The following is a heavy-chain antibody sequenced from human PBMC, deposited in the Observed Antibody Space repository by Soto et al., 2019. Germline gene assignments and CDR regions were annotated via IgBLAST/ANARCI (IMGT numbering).Heavy chain of an antibody. D-gene: IGHD2-21*02. J-gene: IGHJ6*02. V-gene: IGHV3-72*01. Sequence: GGSLRLSCAASGFTFSDHYMDWVRQAPGKGLEWVGRTRNKANSYTTEYAASVKGRFTISRDDSKNSLYLQMNSLKTEDTAVYYCARAIYCGGDCYYYYGMDVWGQGTTVTVSS. CDR2: TRNKANSYTT. CDR1: GFTFSDHY. CDR3: ARAIYCGGDCYYYYGMDV.